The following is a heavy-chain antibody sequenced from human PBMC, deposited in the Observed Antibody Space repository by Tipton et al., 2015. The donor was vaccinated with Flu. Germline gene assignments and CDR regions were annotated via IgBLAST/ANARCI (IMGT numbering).Heavy chain of an antibody. CDR1: GASIRNYY. J-gene: IGHJ4*02. Sequence: LRLSCTVSGASIRNYYWSWIRQPPGKGLEWIGYIYYSGSTNYNPSLKSRVTISMDTSKNQFSLKLNSVTAADTAVYYCAREGAYYYDSSGYDYWGQGTLVTVSS. CDR2: IYYSGST. D-gene: IGHD3-22*01. CDR3: AREGAYYYDSSGYDY. V-gene: IGHV4-59*01.